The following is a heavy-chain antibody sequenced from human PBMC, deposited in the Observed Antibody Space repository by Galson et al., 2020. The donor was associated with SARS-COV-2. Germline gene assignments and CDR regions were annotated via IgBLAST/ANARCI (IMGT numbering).Heavy chain of an antibody. V-gene: IGHV3-48*03. CDR1: GFTFSSYE. Sequence: TGGSLRLSCAASGFTFSSYEMNWVRQAPGKGLEWVSYISSSGSTIYYADSVKGRFTISRDNAKNSLYLQMNSLRAEDTAVYYCARARPRLGYSGSFDIWGQGTMVTVSS. CDR2: ISSSGSTI. J-gene: IGHJ3*02. CDR3: ARARPRLGYSGSFDI. D-gene: IGHD5-12*01.